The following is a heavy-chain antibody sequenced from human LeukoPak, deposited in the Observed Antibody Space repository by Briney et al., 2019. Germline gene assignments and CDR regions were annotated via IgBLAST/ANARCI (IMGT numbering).Heavy chain of an antibody. CDR3: ARDSLRTALYYMDV. J-gene: IGHJ6*03. CDR2: ISYDGSNK. Sequence: PGGSLRLSCAASGFSFSTYSMNWVRQAPGKGLEWVAVISYDGSNKYYADSVKGRFTISRDNSKNSLYLQMNSLRAADTAVYYCARDSLRTALYYMDVWGKGTKVTVSS. CDR1: GFSFSTYS. V-gene: IGHV3-30*03.